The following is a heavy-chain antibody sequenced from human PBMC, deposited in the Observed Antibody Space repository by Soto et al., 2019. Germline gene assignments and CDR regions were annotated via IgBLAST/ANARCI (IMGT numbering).Heavy chain of an antibody. J-gene: IGHJ4*02. CDR1: GYIFTSYG. CDR2: ISAYKGDT. V-gene: IGHV1-18*01. D-gene: IGHD6-19*01. CDR3: ARVAVDGKSPPPHRFDY. Sequence: AAVKVSCKAAGYIFTSYGISWVRQAPGQGLEWMGWISAYKGDTKYAQKCQGIVTMTTDPPTRTAYLELRNLISDDTAVYYCARVAVDGKSPPPHRFDYWGQGT.